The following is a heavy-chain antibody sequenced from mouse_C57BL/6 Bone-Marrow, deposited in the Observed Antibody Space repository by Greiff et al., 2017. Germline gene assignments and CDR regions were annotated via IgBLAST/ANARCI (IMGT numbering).Heavy chain of an antibody. D-gene: IGHD3-2*02. CDR1: GFTFSSYA. CDR2: ISGGGSYT. V-gene: IGHV5-4*03. Sequence: EVMLVESGGGLVKPGGSLKLSCAASGFTFSSYAMSWVRQTPEKRLEWVATISGGGSYTYYPDNVKGRFTISRDNAKNNLYLQMSHLKSEETAMYYCARADSSGPAWFAYWGQGTLVTVSA. J-gene: IGHJ3*01. CDR3: ARADSSGPAWFAY.